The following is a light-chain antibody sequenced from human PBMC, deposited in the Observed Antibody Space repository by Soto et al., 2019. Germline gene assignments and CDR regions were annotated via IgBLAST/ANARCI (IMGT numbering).Light chain of an antibody. J-gene: IGKJ3*01. CDR3: HSYNTAALT. Sequence: DIQMTQSPSSLSASVGDRVTITCRASQDIRNYLAWYQQRPGKVPTLLIYAASTLQSGVPSRFSGSGSGTDYTLTISSLQPEDVATYYCHSYNTAALTFGPGTKVDIK. V-gene: IGKV1-27*01. CDR2: AAS. CDR1: QDIRNY.